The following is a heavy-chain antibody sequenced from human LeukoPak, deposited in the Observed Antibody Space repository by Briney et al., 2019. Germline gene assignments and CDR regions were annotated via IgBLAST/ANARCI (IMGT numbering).Heavy chain of an antibody. Sequence: SETLSLTCTVAGGSIGSHYWSWIRQPPGEGLEWIGYIYYSGTTSYNPSLKSRVTISVDTSKNQFSLKLSSVTAADTAVYYCASDYYDSRGEAFDIWGLGTMVTVSS. CDR3: ASDYYDSRGEAFDI. CDR2: IYYSGTT. D-gene: IGHD3-22*01. J-gene: IGHJ3*02. CDR1: GGSIGSHY. V-gene: IGHV4-59*11.